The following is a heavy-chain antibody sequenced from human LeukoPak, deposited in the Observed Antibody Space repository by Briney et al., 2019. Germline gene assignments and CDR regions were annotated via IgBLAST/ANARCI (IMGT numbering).Heavy chain of an antibody. J-gene: IGHJ4*02. CDR2: NSGSGGTT. D-gene: IGHD3-10*01. CDR3: AKGQSIIRGASDS. Sequence: GGSLRLSCAASGFTFSDYAMNWVRQAPGKGLEWISENSGSGGTTYYADSVKGRFTMSRDYSKNTLYLQMNSLSAEDTAVYYCAKGQSIIRGASDSWGQGTLVTVSS. V-gene: IGHV3-23*01. CDR1: GFTFSDYA.